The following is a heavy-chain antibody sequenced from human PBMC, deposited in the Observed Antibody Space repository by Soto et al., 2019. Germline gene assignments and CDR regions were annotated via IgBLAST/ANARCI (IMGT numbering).Heavy chain of an antibody. J-gene: IGHJ4*02. CDR2: ISSSSSYI. CDR3: ARDRTSAY. V-gene: IGHV3-21*01. D-gene: IGHD1-7*01. CDR1: GFTFSSYS. Sequence: GGSLRLSCAASGFTFSSYSMNCVRQAAGKGLEWVSSISSSSSYIYYADSVKGRFTISRDNAKNSLYLQMNGLRAEDTAVYYCARDRTSAYWSQGTLVPVSS.